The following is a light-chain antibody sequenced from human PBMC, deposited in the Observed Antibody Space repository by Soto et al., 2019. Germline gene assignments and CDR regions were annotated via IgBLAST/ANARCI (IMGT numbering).Light chain of an antibody. V-gene: IGKV3-20*01. CDR1: QSVSSSY. J-gene: IGKJ1*01. CDR3: QQYGSSPRT. Sequence: EIVLTQSPGTLSLSPGERATLSCRASQSVSSSYLAWYQQKPGQAPRLLIYGASSRATGIPDRFSGSGSGTDFTLIISRLETEDFAVYYCQQYGSSPRTFGQGTKVDI. CDR2: GAS.